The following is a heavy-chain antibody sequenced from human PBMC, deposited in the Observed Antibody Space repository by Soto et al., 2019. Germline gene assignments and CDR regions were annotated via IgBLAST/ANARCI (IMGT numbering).Heavy chain of an antibody. D-gene: IGHD2-15*01. CDR2: INAGIGNT. J-gene: IGHJ4*02. Sequence: GASVKVSCKASGYTFTSYAMHWVRQAPGQRLEWMGWINAGIGNTKYSQKFQGRVTITRDTSASTAYMDLSSLRSEDTAVYYCAREYCSGGSCYSYFDYWGRGTLVTVSS. CDR1: GYTFTSYA. V-gene: IGHV1-3*01. CDR3: AREYCSGGSCYSYFDY.